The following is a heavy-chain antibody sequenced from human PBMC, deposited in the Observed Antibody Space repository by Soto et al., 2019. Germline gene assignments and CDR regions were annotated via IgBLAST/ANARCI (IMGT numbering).Heavy chain of an antibody. D-gene: IGHD3-3*01. CDR2: IGGTGSST. J-gene: IGHJ6*02. CDR1: GFTFSNSA. CDR3: AKDPTLETRFGFYYYGMDV. Sequence: GGSLRLSCTASGFTFSNSAMSWVRQAPGKGLEWVSFIGGTGSSTYYADSVKGRFTISRDNSKNTLYLQMTYLSAEDTAVYYCAKDPTLETRFGFYYYGMDVWGQGTTVTVS. V-gene: IGHV3-23*01.